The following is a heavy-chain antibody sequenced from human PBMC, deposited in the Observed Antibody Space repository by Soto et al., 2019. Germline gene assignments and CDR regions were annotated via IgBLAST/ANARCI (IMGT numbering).Heavy chain of an antibody. Sequence: PSETLSLTCAVSGGSISSYYWSWIRQPPGKGLEWIGYIYYSGSTNYNPSLKSRVTISVDTSKNQFSLKLSSVTAADTAVYYCARDRKVAARAYYYYYGMDVWGQGTTVTVSS. J-gene: IGHJ6*02. D-gene: IGHD2-15*01. V-gene: IGHV4-59*01. CDR2: IYYSGST. CDR3: ARDRKVAARAYYYYYGMDV. CDR1: GGSISSYY.